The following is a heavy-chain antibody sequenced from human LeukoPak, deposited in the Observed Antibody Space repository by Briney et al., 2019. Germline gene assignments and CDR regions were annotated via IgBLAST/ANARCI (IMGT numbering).Heavy chain of an antibody. CDR2: IRWSTDSV. CDR1: GFPFDDYA. J-gene: IGHJ4*02. D-gene: IGHD2-2*01. V-gene: IGHV3-9*01. Sequence: GGSLRLSCAAPGFPFDDYAMPWVRQAPGKGLEWVSGIRWSTDSVGYADSVRGRFTISRDKAKNSLCLQMNSLRAEDTALYYCVKDFGQTTAAIAYWGQGTLVTVSS. CDR3: VKDFGQTTAAIAY.